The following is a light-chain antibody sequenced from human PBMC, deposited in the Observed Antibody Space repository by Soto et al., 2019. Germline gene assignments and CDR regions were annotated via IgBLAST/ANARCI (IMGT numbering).Light chain of an antibody. CDR3: AAWDDSLNAYV. CDR1: SSNIGSNS. J-gene: IGLJ1*01. Sequence: QSALTQPPSASGTPGQRVTISCSGRSSNIGSNSVNWFQQLPGTAPKLLIYHNNQRPSGVPDRFSGSKSGTSASLAISGLRSEDEADYYCAAWDDSLNAYVFGTGTKVTVL. CDR2: HNN. V-gene: IGLV1-44*01.